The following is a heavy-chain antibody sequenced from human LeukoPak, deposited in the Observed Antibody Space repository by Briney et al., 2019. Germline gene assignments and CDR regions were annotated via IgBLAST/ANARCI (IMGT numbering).Heavy chain of an antibody. D-gene: IGHD2-21*02. CDR3: ARVGGWVVTAWGENFVY. V-gene: IGHV3-23*01. CDR1: GFTFSSYA. CDR2: ITGDGGST. J-gene: IGHJ4*02. Sequence: PGRSLRLSCAASGFTFSSYAMHWVRQAPGKGLEWVSAITGDGGSTYYADSVKGRFTISRDNSKNTLYLQMNSLRAEDTAVYYRARVGGWVVTAWGENFVYWGEATM.